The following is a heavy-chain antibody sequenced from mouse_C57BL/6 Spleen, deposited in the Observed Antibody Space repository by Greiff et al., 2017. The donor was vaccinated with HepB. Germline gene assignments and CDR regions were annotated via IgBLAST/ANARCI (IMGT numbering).Heavy chain of an antibody. CDR1: GFTFSDYG. V-gene: IGHV5-17*01. D-gene: IGHD1-1*01. Sequence: DVMLVESGGGLVKPGGSLKLSCAASGFTFSDYGMHWVRQAPEKGLEWVAYISSGSSTIYYADTVKGRFTISRDNAKNTLFLQMTSLRSEDTAMYYCARDGYYYGSSWDFDYWGQGTTLTVSS. CDR3: ARDGYYYGSSWDFDY. J-gene: IGHJ2*01. CDR2: ISSGSSTI.